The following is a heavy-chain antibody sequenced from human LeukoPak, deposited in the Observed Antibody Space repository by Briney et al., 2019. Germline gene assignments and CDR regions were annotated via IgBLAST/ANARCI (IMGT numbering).Heavy chain of an antibody. Sequence: TSETLSLTCAVYGGSFSGYYWSWIRQPPGKGLEWIGEINHSGSTNYNPSLKSRVTISVDTSKNQFSLKLSSVTAADTAVYYCARGIYGFYYYGMDVWGQGTTVTVSS. J-gene: IGHJ6*02. V-gene: IGHV4-34*01. CDR2: INHSGST. D-gene: IGHD4-17*01. CDR3: ARGIYGFYYYGMDV. CDR1: GGSFSGYY.